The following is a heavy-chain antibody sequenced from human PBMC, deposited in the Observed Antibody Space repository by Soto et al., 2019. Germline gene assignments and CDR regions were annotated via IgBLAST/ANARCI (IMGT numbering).Heavy chain of an antibody. Sequence: QVQLVQAGSEVKKPGSSVKVSCQPSGGIFGTFGISWVRQAPGQGLEWMGGIIPIFGTTNYAQKFQGRVTITADKSTNAVYLDLSSLRSEDTALYYCVKSQSDVLTSLDYWGQGTLVTVSS. D-gene: IGHD3-9*01. V-gene: IGHV1-69*06. CDR3: VKSQSDVLTSLDY. CDR2: IIPIFGTT. CDR1: GGIFGTFG. J-gene: IGHJ4*02.